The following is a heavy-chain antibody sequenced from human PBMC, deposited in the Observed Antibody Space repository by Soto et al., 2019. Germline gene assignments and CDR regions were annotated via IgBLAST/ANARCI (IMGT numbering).Heavy chain of an antibody. CDR1: GYTFTGYY. V-gene: IGHV1-2*04. D-gene: IGHD6-19*01. Sequence: ASVKVSCKASGYTFTGYYMHWVRQAPGQGLEWMGWINPNSGGTNYAQKFQGWVTMTRDTSISTAYMELSRLRSDDTAVYYCARGGYSSGWYGPVDYWGQGTLVTVSS. CDR2: INPNSGGT. J-gene: IGHJ4*02. CDR3: ARGGYSSGWYGPVDY.